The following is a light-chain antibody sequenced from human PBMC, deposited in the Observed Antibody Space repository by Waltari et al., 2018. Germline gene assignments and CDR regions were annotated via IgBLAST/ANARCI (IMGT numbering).Light chain of an antibody. V-gene: IGLV1-47*01. Sequence: QSVLTQPPSASGTPGQRVTISCSGSNSNIGSNPVSWYQQFPGTAPKLVIYKNDRRPSGVPDRVSASKSGTAASLAIRGLRSEDEADYYCAAWDDSPIGQVFGGGTKVTVL. CDR3: AAWDDSPIGQV. J-gene: IGLJ3*02. CDR2: KND. CDR1: NSNIGSNP.